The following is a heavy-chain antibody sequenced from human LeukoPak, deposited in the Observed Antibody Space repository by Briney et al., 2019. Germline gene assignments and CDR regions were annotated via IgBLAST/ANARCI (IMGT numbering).Heavy chain of an antibody. J-gene: IGHJ3*02. V-gene: IGHV1-2*04. D-gene: IGHD4-17*01. Sequence: ASVKVSFKASGYTFTDYYMHWVRQAPGQGLEGMGWINPNSGGTNYAQKFQGWVTITRDTSISTAYMELSRLRSDDTAVYYCASRSTTVTDDDAFDIWGQGTMVTVSS. CDR3: ASRSTTVTDDDAFDI. CDR1: GYTFTDYY. CDR2: INPNSGGT.